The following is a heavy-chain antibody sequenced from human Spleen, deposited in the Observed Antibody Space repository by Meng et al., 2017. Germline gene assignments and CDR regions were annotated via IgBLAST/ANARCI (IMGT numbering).Heavy chain of an antibody. J-gene: IGHJ3*02. D-gene: IGHD3-10*01. CDR3: ARGSGFARTRAFDI. CDR1: GGSFSGYY. V-gene: IGHV4-34*01. Sequence: SETLSLTCAVYGGSFSGYYWSWSRQPPGKGLEWIGEINHSGSTNYNPSLKSRVTISVDTSKNQFSLKLSSVTAADTAVYYCARGSGFARTRAFDIWGQGTMVTVSS. CDR2: INHSGST.